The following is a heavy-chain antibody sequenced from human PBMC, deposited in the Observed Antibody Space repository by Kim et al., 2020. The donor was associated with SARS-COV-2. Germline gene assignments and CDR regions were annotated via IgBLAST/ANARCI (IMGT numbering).Heavy chain of an antibody. CDR2: INHSGST. V-gene: IGHV4-34*01. Sequence: SETLSLTCAVYGGSFSGYYWSWIRQPPGKGLEWIGEINHSGSTNYNPSLKSRVTISVDTSKNQFSLKLSSVTAADTAVYYCARSRVVWEHYYDSSGPLWGQGTMVTVSS. CDR1: GGSFSGYY. CDR3: ARSRVVWEHYYDSSGPL. J-gene: IGHJ3*01. D-gene: IGHD3-22*01.